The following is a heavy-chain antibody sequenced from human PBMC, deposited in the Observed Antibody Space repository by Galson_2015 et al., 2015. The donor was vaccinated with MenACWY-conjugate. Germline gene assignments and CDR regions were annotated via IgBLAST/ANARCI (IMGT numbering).Heavy chain of an antibody. J-gene: IGHJ4*02. CDR2: IYDSGTT. V-gene: IGHV4-61*08. Sequence: SEPLSLTCTVSVGSASSSGYYWTWIRQPPGKGLEWIGLIYDSGTTKYNPSLKGRVTISLDTSKNQVSLKLSSVTAADTAVYYCAREFSYWGQGTRGTVAS. D-gene: IGHD2/OR15-2a*01. CDR1: VGSASSSGYY. CDR3: AREFSY.